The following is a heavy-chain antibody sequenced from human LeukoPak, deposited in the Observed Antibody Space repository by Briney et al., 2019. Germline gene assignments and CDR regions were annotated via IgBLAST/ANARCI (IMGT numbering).Heavy chain of an antibody. Sequence: GGSLRLSCAASGFTFSRYWMSWVRQAPGKGLEWVANVKQDGSDKYYVDSVKGRFTISRDNAKNSLYLQMNGLGADDTAVYYCARDNSGSYDFWGQGTLVTVSS. CDR2: VKQDGSDK. J-gene: IGHJ4*02. V-gene: IGHV3-7*01. D-gene: IGHD3-10*01. CDR1: GFTFSRYW. CDR3: ARDNSGSYDF.